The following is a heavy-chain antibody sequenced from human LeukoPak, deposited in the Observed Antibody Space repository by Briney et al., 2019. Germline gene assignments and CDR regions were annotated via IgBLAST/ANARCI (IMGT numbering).Heavy chain of an antibody. D-gene: IGHD2-15*01. Sequence: SQTLSLTCAISGDSVSSNTAAWNWIRQSPSRGLEWLGRTYYRSKWYNDYTVSVKSRITVNPDTSKNQFSLQLNSVTPEDTAVYFCARGAAGAFDIWGQGTMVTVSP. CDR2: TYYRSKWYN. CDR3: ARGAAGAFDI. CDR1: GDSVSSNTAA. V-gene: IGHV6-1*01. J-gene: IGHJ3*02.